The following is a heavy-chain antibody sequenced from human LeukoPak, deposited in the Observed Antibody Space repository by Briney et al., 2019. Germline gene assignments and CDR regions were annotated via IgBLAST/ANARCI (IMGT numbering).Heavy chain of an antibody. CDR1: GGSFSGYY. Sequence: SETLSLTCAVYGGSFSGYYWSWIRQPPGKGLEWIGEINHSGSTNYNPSLKSRVTISVDTSKNQFSLKLSSVTAADTAVYYCASTGVSGGIAVEWGQGTLVTVSS. CDR3: ASTGVSGGIAVE. CDR2: INHSGST. V-gene: IGHV4-34*01. J-gene: IGHJ4*02. D-gene: IGHD6-19*01.